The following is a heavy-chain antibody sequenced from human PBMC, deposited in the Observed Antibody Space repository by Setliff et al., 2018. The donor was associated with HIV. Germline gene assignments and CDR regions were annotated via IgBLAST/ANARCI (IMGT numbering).Heavy chain of an antibody. CDR1: GYTFTGYY. D-gene: IGHD3-3*01. V-gene: IGHV1-2*02. J-gene: IGHJ6*03. Sequence: ASVKVSCKASGYTFTGYYMHWVRQAPGQGLEWMGWINPKSGGTHYGQKFQGRVTMTRDMSISTAYMELNRLRSDDTAVYYCARGALTDYYNFWSGYSYYYYYYMDVWGKGATVTVSS. CDR2: INPKSGGT. CDR3: ARGALTDYYNFWSGYSYYYYYYMDV.